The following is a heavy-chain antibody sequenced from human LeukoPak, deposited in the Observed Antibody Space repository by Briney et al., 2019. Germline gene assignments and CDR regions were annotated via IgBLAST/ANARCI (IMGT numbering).Heavy chain of an antibody. V-gene: IGHV1-18*01. D-gene: IGHD3-9*01. Sequence: ASVKVSCKASGYTFTSYGISWVRQAPGQGLEWMGWISAYNGNTNYAQKLQGRVTMTTDPSTSTAYMELRSLRSDDTAVYYCARCGYYDILTGYLDMWFDPWGQGTLVTVSS. CDR3: ARCGYYDILTGYLDMWFDP. J-gene: IGHJ5*02. CDR2: ISAYNGNT. CDR1: GYTFTSYG.